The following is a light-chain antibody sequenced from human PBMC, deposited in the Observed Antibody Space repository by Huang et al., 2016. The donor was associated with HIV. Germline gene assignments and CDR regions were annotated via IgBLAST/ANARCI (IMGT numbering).Light chain of an antibody. V-gene: IGKV4-1*01. Sequence: DIVMTQSPDSLAVSLGERATINCKSSQTVLYSSNNRNYLAWYQQKPGQPPKLLMYWGSTRAAGVTDRFSGSGSGTDFPLTISSLQAEDVAVYYCQQYYSAPSLTFGGGTKVAIK. CDR2: WGS. CDR3: QQYYSAPSLT. CDR1: QTVLYSSNNRNY. J-gene: IGKJ4*01.